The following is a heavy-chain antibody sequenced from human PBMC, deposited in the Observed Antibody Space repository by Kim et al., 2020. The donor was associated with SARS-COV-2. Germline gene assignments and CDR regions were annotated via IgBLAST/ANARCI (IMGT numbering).Heavy chain of an antibody. D-gene: IGHD6-6*01. Sequence: RHSPSVQGRVTISADKSSSTAYLQGSSLKASDTAMYYCARYSSSISMDVWGKGTTVTVSS. V-gene: IGHV5-51*01. CDR3: ARYSSSISMDV. J-gene: IGHJ6*03.